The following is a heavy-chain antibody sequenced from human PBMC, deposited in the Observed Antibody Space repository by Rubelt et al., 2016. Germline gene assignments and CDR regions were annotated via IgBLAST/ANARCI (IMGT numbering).Heavy chain of an antibody. CDR1: TSYG. V-gene: IGHV1-18*01. CDR3: ARGDYVWGSYRGNDY. J-gene: IGHJ4*02. D-gene: IGHD3-16*02. Sequence: TSYGISWVRQAPGQGLEWMGRISAYNGNTNYAQKLQGRVTMTTDTSTSTAYMELRSLRSDDTAVYYCARGDYVWGSYRGNDYWGQGTLVTVSS. CDR2: ISAYNGNT.